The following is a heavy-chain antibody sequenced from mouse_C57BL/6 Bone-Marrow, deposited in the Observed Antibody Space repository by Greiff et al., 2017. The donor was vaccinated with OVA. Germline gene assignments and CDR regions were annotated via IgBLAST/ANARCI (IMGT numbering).Heavy chain of an antibody. CDR3: TTITTVAPLDY. D-gene: IGHD1-1*01. J-gene: IGHJ2*01. CDR1: GFNIKDDY. Sequence: EVQLQQSGAELVRPGASVKLSCTASGFNIKDDYMHWVKQRPEQGLEWIGWIDPENGDTEYASKFQGKATITADTSSNTAYLQLSSLTSEDTAVYYCTTITTVAPLDYWGQGTTLTVSS. CDR2: IDPENGDT. V-gene: IGHV14-4*01.